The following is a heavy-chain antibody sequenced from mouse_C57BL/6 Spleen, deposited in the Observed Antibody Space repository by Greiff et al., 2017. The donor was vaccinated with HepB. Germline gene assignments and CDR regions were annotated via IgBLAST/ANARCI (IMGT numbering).Heavy chain of an antibody. CDR1: GYTFTDYG. CDR2: ISTCNSDT. J-gene: IGHJ1*03. Sequence: QVQLQQSGAGLVKPGVSVKLSCTASGYTFTDYGMHWVNQTPEKGLEWVGHISTCNSDTYYEQKFKDKATMTVDKSSSTAYMQLTSLTSEDSAVYYCASSGSTRYFDVWGTGTTVTVSS. V-gene: IGHV1-67*01. CDR3: ASSGSTRYFDV. D-gene: IGHD1-3*01.